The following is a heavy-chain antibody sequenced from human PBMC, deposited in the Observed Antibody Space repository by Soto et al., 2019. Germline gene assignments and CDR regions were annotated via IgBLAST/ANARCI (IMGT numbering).Heavy chain of an antibody. J-gene: IGHJ4*02. CDR3: ATLTFGEINPYSFDY. Sequence: GGSLRLSCAASGFTFSSYAMSWVRQAPGKGLEWVSAISGSGGSTYYADSVKGRFTISRDNSKNTLYLQMNSLRAEDTAVYYCATLTFGEINPYSFDYWGQGTLVTVSS. D-gene: IGHD3-10*01. V-gene: IGHV3-23*01. CDR2: ISGSGGST. CDR1: GFTFSSYA.